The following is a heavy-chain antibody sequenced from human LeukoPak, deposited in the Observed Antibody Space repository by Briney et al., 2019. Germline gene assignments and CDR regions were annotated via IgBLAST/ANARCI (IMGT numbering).Heavy chain of an antibody. Sequence: GRSLRLPCAASGFTFDDYAMHWVRQAPGKGLEWVSGISWNSGSIGYADSVKGRFTISRDNAKNSLYLQMNSLRAEDTALYYCAKDMVVDTAMVIGDAFDIWGQGTMVTVSS. D-gene: IGHD5-18*01. CDR1: GFTFDDYA. CDR2: ISWNSGSI. J-gene: IGHJ3*02. V-gene: IGHV3-9*01. CDR3: AKDMVVDTAMVIGDAFDI.